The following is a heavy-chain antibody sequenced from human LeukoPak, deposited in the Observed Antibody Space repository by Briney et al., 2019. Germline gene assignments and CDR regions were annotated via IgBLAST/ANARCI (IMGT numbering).Heavy chain of an antibody. CDR2: IYSGGNT. J-gene: IGHJ4*02. D-gene: IGHD6-19*01. CDR1: GFTVRTSY. V-gene: IGHV3-66*04. CDR3: ARQVAGPYYFDY. Sequence: GRSLRLSCAASGFTVRTSYMSWVRQAPGKGLEWVSDIYSGGNTYHADSVKGRFTISRDNSNNTLYLQMNNLTAEDTAVYYCARQVAGPYYFDYWGQGTLVTVSS.